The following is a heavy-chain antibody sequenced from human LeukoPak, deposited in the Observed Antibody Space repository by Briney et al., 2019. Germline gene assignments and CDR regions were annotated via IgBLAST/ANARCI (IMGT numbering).Heavy chain of an antibody. D-gene: IGHD2-15*01. CDR3: ARDQGRHYYYGMDV. Sequence: ASVKVSCKASGGTFSSYAMHWVRQAPGQRLEWMGWINAGNGNTKYSQKFQGRVTVTRDTSASTAYMELSSLRSEDTAVYYCARDQGRHYYYGMDVWGQGTTVTVSS. CDR2: INAGNGNT. V-gene: IGHV1-3*01. CDR1: GGTFSSYA. J-gene: IGHJ6*02.